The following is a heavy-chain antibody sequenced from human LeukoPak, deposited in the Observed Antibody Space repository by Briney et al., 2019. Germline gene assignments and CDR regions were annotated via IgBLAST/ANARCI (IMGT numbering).Heavy chain of an antibody. V-gene: IGHV4-59*05. D-gene: IGHD6-19*01. CDR3: ASPVAGTGA. CDR1: GGSTSNYF. J-gene: IGHJ4*02. CDR2: IYYSGST. Sequence: PSETLSLTCTVSGGSTSNYFCTWLRQSAGKGLEWIGSIYYSGSTYYNPSLKSRVTISVDTSKNQFSLKLSSVTAADTAVYYCASPVAGTGAWGQGTLVTVSS.